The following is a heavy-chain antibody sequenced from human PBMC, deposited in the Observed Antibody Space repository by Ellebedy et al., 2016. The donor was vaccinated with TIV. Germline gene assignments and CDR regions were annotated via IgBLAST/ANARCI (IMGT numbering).Heavy chain of an antibody. CDR3: ARRGVGATYFDS. CDR2: IHYSGST. CDR1: GGSISGGSISSADYH. J-gene: IGHJ4*02. Sequence: MPSETLSLTCTVSGGSISGGSISSADYHWSWIRQPPGKGLEWIGYIHYSGSTHYNPSLKSRVTISVDTSKNQFSLKLTSVTAADTTMYYCARRGVGATYFDSWGQGTLVTVSS. D-gene: IGHD1-26*01. V-gene: IGHV4-30-4*01.